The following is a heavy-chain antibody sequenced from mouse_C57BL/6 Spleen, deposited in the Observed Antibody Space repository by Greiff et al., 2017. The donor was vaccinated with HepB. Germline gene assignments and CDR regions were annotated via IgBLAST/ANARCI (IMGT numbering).Heavy chain of an antibody. V-gene: IGHV1-26*01. CDR1: GYTFTDYY. CDR3: ARTGKKGYFDY. CDR2: INPNNGGT. Sequence: EVQLQQSGPELVKPGASVKISCKASGYTFTDYYMNWVKQSHGKSLEWIGDINPNNGGTSYNQKFKGKATLTVDKSSRTAYMALRSLTSEDSAVYYCARTGKKGYFDYWGQGTTLTVSS. D-gene: IGHD4-1*01. J-gene: IGHJ2*01.